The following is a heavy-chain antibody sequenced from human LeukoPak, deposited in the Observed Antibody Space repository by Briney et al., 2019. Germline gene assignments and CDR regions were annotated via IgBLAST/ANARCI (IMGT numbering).Heavy chain of an antibody. CDR1: GFTFSSYA. J-gene: IGHJ1*01. V-gene: IGHV3-30*01. CDR3: ARGAAAGPALLQH. D-gene: IGHD6-13*01. Sequence: GRSLRLSCAASGFTFSSYAMPWVRQAPGKGLEWVAVISYDGSNKYYADSVKGRFTISRDNSKNTLYLQMNSLRAEDTAVYYCARGAAAGPALLQHWGQGTLVTVSS. CDR2: ISYDGSNK.